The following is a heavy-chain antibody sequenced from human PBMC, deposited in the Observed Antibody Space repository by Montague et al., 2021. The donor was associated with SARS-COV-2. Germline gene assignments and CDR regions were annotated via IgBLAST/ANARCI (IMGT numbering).Heavy chain of an antibody. CDR3: ARRRIKDILLVLPAPHLDV. J-gene: IGHJ6*04. CDR2: ITGSGSTT. D-gene: IGHD2-21*02. V-gene: IGHV3-23*01. CDR1: DFTFSDYS. Sequence: SLRLSCAASDFTFSDYSMTWVRQAPGKGLEWVSFITGSGSTTYYADSVKGRSTISRDNSRSTLYLQMNSLRVEDTAVYYCARRRIKDILLVLPAPHLDVWGKGTTVTVSS.